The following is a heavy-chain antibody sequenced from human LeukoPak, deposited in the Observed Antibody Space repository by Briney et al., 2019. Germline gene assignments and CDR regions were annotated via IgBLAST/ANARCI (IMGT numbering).Heavy chain of an antibody. V-gene: IGHV4-39*07. CDR1: GGSISSSSYY. CDR3: ARDHGSGSSGFDY. CDR2: IYYSGST. Sequence: SETLSLTCTVSGGSISSSSYYWGWIRQPPGKGLEWIGSIYYSGSTYYNPSLKSRVTITVDTSKNQFSLKLSSVTAADTAVYYCARDHGSGSSGFDYWGQGTLVTVSS. D-gene: IGHD3-10*01. J-gene: IGHJ4*02.